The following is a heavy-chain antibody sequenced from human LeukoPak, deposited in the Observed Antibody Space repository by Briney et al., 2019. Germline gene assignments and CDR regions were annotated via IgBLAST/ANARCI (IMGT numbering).Heavy chain of an antibody. CDR1: GFTFSSYW. J-gene: IGHJ4*02. V-gene: IGHV3-7*01. CDR2: IKQDGSGK. Sequence: GGSLRLSCAASGFTFSSYWTSWVRQAPGKGLEWVANIKQDGSGKYYVDSVKGRFTISRDNAKNSLYLQMNSLRAEDTAVYYCARDIDSGYADYWGQGTLVTVSS. CDR3: ARDIDSGYADY. D-gene: IGHD5-12*01.